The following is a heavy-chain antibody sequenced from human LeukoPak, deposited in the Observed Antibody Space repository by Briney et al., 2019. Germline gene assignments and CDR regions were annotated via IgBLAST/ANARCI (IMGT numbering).Heavy chain of an antibody. CDR1: GGSISSSSYY. J-gene: IGHJ3*02. V-gene: IGHV4-39*07. CDR2: IYYSGST. Sequence: PSETLSLTCTVSGGSISSSSYYWGWIRQPPGKGLEWIGSIYYSGSTYYNPSLKSRVTISVDTSKNQFSLKLSSVTAADTAVYYCATRSSYYYDSSGYRDDYAFDIWGQGTMVTVSS. CDR3: ATRSSYYYDSSGYRDDYAFDI. D-gene: IGHD3-22*01.